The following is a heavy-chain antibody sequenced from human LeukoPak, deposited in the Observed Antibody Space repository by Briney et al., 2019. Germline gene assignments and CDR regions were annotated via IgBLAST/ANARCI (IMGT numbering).Heavy chain of an antibody. D-gene: IGHD3-10*01. CDR2: INHSGST. Sequence: SETLSLTCAVYGGSFSGYYWSWIRQPPGKGLEWIGEINHSGSTNYNPSLKSRVTISVDTSKNQFSLKLSSVTAADTAVYYCARAEEGGSGSYYAYDAFDIWGQGTMVTVSS. J-gene: IGHJ3*02. V-gene: IGHV4-34*01. CDR1: GGSFSGYY. CDR3: ARAEEGGSGSYYAYDAFDI.